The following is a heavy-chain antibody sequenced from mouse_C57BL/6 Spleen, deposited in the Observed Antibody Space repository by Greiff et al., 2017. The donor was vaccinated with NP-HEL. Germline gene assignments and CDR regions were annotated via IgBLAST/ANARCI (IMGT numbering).Heavy chain of an antibody. J-gene: IGHJ4*01. CDR1: GFTFSDYG. CDR3: ARRNYTTYAMDY. CDR2: ISSGSSTI. D-gene: IGHD2-12*01. V-gene: IGHV5-17*01. Sequence: VQLKESGGGLVKPGGSLKLSCAASGFTFSDYGMHWVRQAPEKGLEWVAYISSGSSTIYYADTVKGRFTISRDNAKNTLFLQMTSLRSEDTAMYYCARRNYTTYAMDYWGQGTSVTVSS.